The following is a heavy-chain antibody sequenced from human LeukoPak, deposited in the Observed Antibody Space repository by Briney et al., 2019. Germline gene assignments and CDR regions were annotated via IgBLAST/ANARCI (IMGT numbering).Heavy chain of an antibody. CDR1: GGSISSNGYY. CDR2: FYYTGST. J-gene: IGHJ4*02. V-gene: IGHV4-39*07. Sequence: SETLSLTCTVSGGSISSNGYYWGWIRQPPGKGLEWIGSFYYTGSTLYSPSLKSRVTISVDTSKNQFSLKLSSVTAADTAVYYCARVALEYSSGWDPFYYFDYWGQGTLVTVSS. CDR3: ARVALEYSSGWDPFYYFDY. D-gene: IGHD6-19*01.